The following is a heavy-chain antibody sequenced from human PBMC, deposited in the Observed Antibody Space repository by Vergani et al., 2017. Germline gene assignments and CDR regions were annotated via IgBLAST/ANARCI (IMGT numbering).Heavy chain of an antibody. J-gene: IGHJ4*02. Sequence: QVQLVQSGAEVKKPGASVKVSCKASGYTFTSYGISWVRQAPGQGLEGMGWIHPNSGGTNYAQKFQGRVTMTRDTSISTAYMELSRLRSDDTAVYYWAGAATYRTGEGPGYWGQGTLVTVSS. D-gene: IGHD7-27*01. CDR3: AGAATYRTGEGPGY. CDR1: GYTFTSYG. CDR2: IHPNSGGT. V-gene: IGHV1-2*02.